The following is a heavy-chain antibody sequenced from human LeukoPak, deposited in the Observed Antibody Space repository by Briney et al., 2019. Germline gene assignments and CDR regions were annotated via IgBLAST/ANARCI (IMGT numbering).Heavy chain of an antibody. CDR2: ISSSSSYT. Sequence: GGSLRLSCAASGFIFSDYYMSWIRQAPGKGLEWVSYISSSSSYTNYADSVKGRFTISRDNAKNSLYLQMNSLRAEDTAVYYCARVRLDTAMVGDYWGQGTLVTVSS. CDR3: ARVRLDTAMVGDY. V-gene: IGHV3-11*06. J-gene: IGHJ4*02. D-gene: IGHD5-18*01. CDR1: GFIFSDYY.